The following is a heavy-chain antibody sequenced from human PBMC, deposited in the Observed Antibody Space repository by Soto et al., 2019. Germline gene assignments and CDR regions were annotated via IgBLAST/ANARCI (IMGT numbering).Heavy chain of an antibody. CDR2: ISGSGGST. V-gene: IGHV3-23*01. CDR3: AKAPIGYYYYYGMDV. J-gene: IGHJ6*02. Sequence: PGGSLRLSCAASGFTFSSYAMSWVRQAPGKGLEWVSAISGSGGSTYYADSVKGRFTISRDNSKNTLYLQMNSLRAEDTAVYYCAKAPIGYYYYYGMDVWGQGTTVTVSS. CDR1: GFTFSSYA.